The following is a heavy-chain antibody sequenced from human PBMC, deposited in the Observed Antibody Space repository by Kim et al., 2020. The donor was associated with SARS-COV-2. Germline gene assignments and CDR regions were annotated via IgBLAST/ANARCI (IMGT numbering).Heavy chain of an antibody. CDR2: IIPIFGTA. CDR3: AILQGGFLEWLPSCDY. J-gene: IGHJ4*02. V-gene: IGHV1-69*13. CDR1: GGTFSSYA. D-gene: IGHD3-3*01. Sequence: VKVSCKASGGTFSSYAISWVRQAPGQGLEWMGGIIPIFGTANYAQKFQGRVTITADESTSTAYMELSSLRSEDTAVYYCAILQGGFLEWLPSCDYWGQGTLVTVSS.